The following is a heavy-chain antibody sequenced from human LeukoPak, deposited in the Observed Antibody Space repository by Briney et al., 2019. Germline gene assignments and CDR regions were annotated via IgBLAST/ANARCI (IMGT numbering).Heavy chain of an antibody. Sequence: KASETLSLTCTVSGGSISSYYWSWIRQPPGKGLEWIGYIYYSGSTNYNPSLKSRVTISVDTSKNQFSLKLSSVTAADTAVYYCARHERGSGSYDYWGQGTLVTVSS. CDR2: IYYSGST. J-gene: IGHJ4*02. CDR3: ARHERGSGSYDY. V-gene: IGHV4-59*08. CDR1: GGSISSYY. D-gene: IGHD3-10*01.